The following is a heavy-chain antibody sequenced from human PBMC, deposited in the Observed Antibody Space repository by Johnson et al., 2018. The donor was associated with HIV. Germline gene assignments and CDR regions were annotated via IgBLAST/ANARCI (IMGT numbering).Heavy chain of an antibody. V-gene: IGHV3-9*01. D-gene: IGHD7-27*01. CDR2: ISWNSGRI. Sequence: VQLVESGGGLVKPGGSLRLSCAASGFTFDDYAMHWVRQVPGKGLEWVSGISWNSGRIGYADFVKGRFTISRDNAKNSLYLQMSSLRAEDTAVYYCAKSTRGNWGSCFDIWGQGTMVT. CDR3: AKSTRGNWGSCFDI. CDR1: GFTFDDYA. J-gene: IGHJ3*02.